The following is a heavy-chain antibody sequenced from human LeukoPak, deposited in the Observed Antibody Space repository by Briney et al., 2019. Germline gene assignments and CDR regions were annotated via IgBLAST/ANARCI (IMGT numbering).Heavy chain of an antibody. V-gene: IGHV3-21*01. Sequence: GGSLRLSCVASGFPFSSYSMNWVRQAPGKGLEWVSSISSSSSYIYYADSVKGRFTISRDNAKNSLYLQMNSLRAEDTAVYYCASSGYCSSTSCYELWGQGTLVTVSS. CDR1: GFPFSSYS. D-gene: IGHD2-2*03. J-gene: IGHJ4*02. CDR2: ISSSSSYI. CDR3: ASSGYCSSTSCYEL.